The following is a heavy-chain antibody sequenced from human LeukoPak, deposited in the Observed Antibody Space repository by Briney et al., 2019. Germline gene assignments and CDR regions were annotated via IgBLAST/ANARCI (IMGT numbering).Heavy chain of an antibody. D-gene: IGHD6-13*01. CDR2: IGTAGDT. V-gene: IGHV3-13*04. J-gene: IGHJ3*02. Sequence: GGSLRLSCAASGFTFSSYDMHWVRQATGKGLEWVSAIGTAGDTYYPVSVKGRFTISRENAKNSFYLQMNNLRAGHAAVYYCARGADYSSSGYRESDAFDIWGQGTLVTVSS. CDR1: GFTFSSYD. CDR3: ARGADYSSSGYRESDAFDI.